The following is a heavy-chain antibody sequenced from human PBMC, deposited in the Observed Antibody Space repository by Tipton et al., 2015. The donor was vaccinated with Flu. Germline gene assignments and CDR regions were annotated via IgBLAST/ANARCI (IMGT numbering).Heavy chain of an antibody. D-gene: IGHD3-10*01. CDR2: IDHSGTT. CDR3: ARSVVGSGSQYPVGYYYYGMDV. V-gene: IGHV4-34*01. Sequence: TLSLTCVVHGGSFSGYYWSWIRRSPGKRLEWIGEIDHSGTTNYSPSLKSRVTISRDTSKIQFSLNMGSVTAADTAVHYCARSVVGSGSQYPVGYYYYGMDVWGQGTTVTVSS. CDR1: GGSFSGYY. J-gene: IGHJ6*02.